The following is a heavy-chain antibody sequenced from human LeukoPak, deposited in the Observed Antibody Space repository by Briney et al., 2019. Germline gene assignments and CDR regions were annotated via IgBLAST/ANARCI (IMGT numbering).Heavy chain of an antibody. CDR2: IYYSGST. J-gene: IGHJ5*02. CDR1: GGSISSGGYS. CDR3: ARDKYSSGWYASSPNWFDP. D-gene: IGHD6-19*01. Sequence: SETLSLTCAVSGGSISSGGYSWSWIRQPPGKGLEWIGYIYYSGSTNYNPSLKSRVTISVDTSKNQFSLKLSSVTAADTAVYYCARDKYSSGWYASSPNWFDPWGQGTQVTVSS. V-gene: IGHV4-61*08.